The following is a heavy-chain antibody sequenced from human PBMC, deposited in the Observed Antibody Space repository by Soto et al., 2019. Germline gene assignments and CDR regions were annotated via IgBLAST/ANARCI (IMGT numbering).Heavy chain of an antibody. CDR1: GGSFSGHF. CDR2: INESGRT. CDR3: ARGGGRSGSRDV. D-gene: IGHD5-12*01. J-gene: IGHJ6*02. Sequence: QVQLQEWGAGLVKPSETLSLTCAVYGGSFSGHFWNWIRQPPGKGLEWIGEINESGRTNYNPSLKSRVAISVDTSKNQFSLKLASVTAADTAIYYCARGGGRSGSRDVWGRGTTVTVS. V-gene: IGHV4-34*01.